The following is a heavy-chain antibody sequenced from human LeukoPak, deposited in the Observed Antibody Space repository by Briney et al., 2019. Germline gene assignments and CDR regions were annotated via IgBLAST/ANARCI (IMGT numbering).Heavy chain of an antibody. Sequence: SETLSLTCAVYGGSFSGYYWSWIRQPPGKGLEWIGEINHSGSTNYNPSLKSRVTISVDTSKNQYSLKLSSVTAADTAVYYCARGRVRFLEWLTWFDPWGQGTLVTVSS. CDR3: ARGRVRFLEWLTWFDP. V-gene: IGHV4-34*01. D-gene: IGHD3-3*01. J-gene: IGHJ5*02. CDR2: INHSGST. CDR1: GGSFSGYY.